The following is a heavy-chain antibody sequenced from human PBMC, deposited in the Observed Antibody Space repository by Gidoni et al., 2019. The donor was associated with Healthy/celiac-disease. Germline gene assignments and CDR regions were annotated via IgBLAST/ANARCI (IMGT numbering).Heavy chain of an antibody. J-gene: IGHJ6*02. D-gene: IGHD2-2*01. CDR3: AREDQLYYYYYGMDV. CDR2: IKQDGSEK. CDR1: GVTFSSYW. V-gene: IGHV3-7*01. Sequence: EVQLVEAGGGLVQRGGSLRLSCEASGVTFSSYWMSWVRQAPGKGLEGVANIKQDGSEKYYVDSVKCRFTISRDNAKNSLYLQMNSLRAEDTAVYYCAREDQLYYYYYGMDVWGQGTTVTVSS.